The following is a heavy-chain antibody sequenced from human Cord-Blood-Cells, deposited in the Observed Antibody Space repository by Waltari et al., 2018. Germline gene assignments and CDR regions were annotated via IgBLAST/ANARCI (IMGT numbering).Heavy chain of an antibody. CDR1: GFTFSSYG. Sequence: QVQLVESGGGVVQPGRSLRLSCAASGFTFSSYGMHWVRQAPGKGLEWVAVISYDGSNKYYADSVKGRFTISRDNSKNTLYLQMNSLRAEDTAVYYSAKNVPPYSSSYYYYGMDVWGQGTTVTVSS. V-gene: IGHV3-30*18. D-gene: IGHD6-6*01. CDR2: ISYDGSNK. J-gene: IGHJ6*02. CDR3: AKNVPPYSSSYYYYGMDV.